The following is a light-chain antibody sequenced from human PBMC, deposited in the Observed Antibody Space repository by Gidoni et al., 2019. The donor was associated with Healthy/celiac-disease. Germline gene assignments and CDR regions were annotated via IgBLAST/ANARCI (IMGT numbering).Light chain of an antibody. CDR1: QSVSSSY. J-gene: IGKJ4*01. CDR2: GAS. CDR3: QQYGNTISLT. Sequence: IVFTQSPGTLSLSPGERATLPCRASQSVSSSYLAWCQQKHGKAPSLLIYGASSRATGIPDRFSGSGSGTDVTPTISRLEHEDVAVYYCQQYGNTISLTFGGGTKVEIK. V-gene: IGKV3-20*01.